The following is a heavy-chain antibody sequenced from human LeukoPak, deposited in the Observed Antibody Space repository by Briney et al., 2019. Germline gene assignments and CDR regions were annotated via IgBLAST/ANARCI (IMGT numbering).Heavy chain of an antibody. J-gene: IGHJ4*02. CDR2: IYYSGST. CDR3: ARALERYYYDSSGYYAHFDY. CDR1: GGSISSGGYY. V-gene: IGHV4-31*03. D-gene: IGHD3-22*01. Sequence: SQTLSLTCTVSGGSISSGGYYWSWIRQHPGKGLEWIGYIYYSGSTYYNPSLKSRVTISVDTSKNQFSLKLRSVTAADTAVYYCARALERYYYDSSGYYAHFDYWGQGTLVTVSS.